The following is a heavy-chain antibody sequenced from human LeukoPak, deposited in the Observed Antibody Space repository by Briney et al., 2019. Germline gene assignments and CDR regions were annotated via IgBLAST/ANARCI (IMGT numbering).Heavy chain of an antibody. Sequence: ASVKVSCKASGYTFSSYGITWVRQAPGQGLEWMGLISAYNGNTNYAQKIQDRVTMTTDTYTSTAYMELRRLRADDTAVYYCAREEYVWGSYRDVDYWGQGTLVTVSS. CDR1: GYTFSSYG. V-gene: IGHV1-18*01. CDR3: AREEYVWGSYRDVDY. J-gene: IGHJ4*02. CDR2: ISAYNGNT. D-gene: IGHD3-16*02.